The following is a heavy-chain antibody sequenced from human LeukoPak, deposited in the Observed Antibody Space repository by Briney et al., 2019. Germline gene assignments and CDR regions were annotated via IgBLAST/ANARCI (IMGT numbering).Heavy chain of an antibody. J-gene: IGHJ4*02. CDR3: ASRPPNRRGCATFLPYFDY. CDR2: VYYSGST. D-gene: IGHD6-19*01. Sequence: PSETLSLTCTVSGGSFSSSDYYWGWIRQPPGKGLEWVASVYYSGSTYYNPSLKNRATISVDTSKNQFSLKLASVTAADTAVYFCASRPPNRRGCATFLPYFDYWGQGALVTVSS. CDR1: GGSFSSSDYY. V-gene: IGHV4-39*07.